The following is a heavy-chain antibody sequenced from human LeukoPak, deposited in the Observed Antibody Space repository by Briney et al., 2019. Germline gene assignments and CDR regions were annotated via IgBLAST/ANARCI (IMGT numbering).Heavy chain of an antibody. J-gene: IGHJ4*02. CDR1: GYTFTSYG. V-gene: IGHV1-18*01. CDR2: ISAYNGNT. Sequence: GASVKVSCKASGYTFTSYGISWVRQAPGQGLEWMVWISAYNGNTNYAQKLQGRVTMTTDTSTSTAYMELRSLRSDDTAVYYCARLYYYDSSGYYDYWGQGTLVTVSS. CDR3: ARLYYYDSSGYYDY. D-gene: IGHD3-22*01.